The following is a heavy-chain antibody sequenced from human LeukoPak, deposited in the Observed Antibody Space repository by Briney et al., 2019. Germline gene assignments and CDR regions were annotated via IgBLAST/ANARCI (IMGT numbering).Heavy chain of an antibody. J-gene: IGHJ4*02. D-gene: IGHD6-13*01. V-gene: IGHV3-15*01. Sequence: PGGSLRLSCAASGFIFYNAWLDWVRQAPGKGLEWVGRIKSKTDGGTADYPAPVKGRFTISRDDSTNTLFLQMNSLRVEDTAVYYCAKVFSSSWYHDYWGQGTLVTVSS. CDR1: GFIFYNAW. CDR3: AKVFSSSWYHDY. CDR2: IKSKTDGGTA.